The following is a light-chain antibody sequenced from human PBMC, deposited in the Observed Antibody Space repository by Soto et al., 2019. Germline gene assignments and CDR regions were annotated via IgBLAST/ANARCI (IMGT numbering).Light chain of an antibody. Sequence: QSVLTQPASVSGSPGQSITISCTGTSSDVGGYNYVSWYQQHPGKAPKLMIYDVGNRPSGVSNRFSGSKSGNTASLTISGLQAEDEADYYCSSYTSSSTLEVVFGGGTKVTVL. J-gene: IGLJ2*01. V-gene: IGLV2-14*01. CDR2: DVG. CDR3: SSYTSSSTLEVV. CDR1: SSDVGGYNY.